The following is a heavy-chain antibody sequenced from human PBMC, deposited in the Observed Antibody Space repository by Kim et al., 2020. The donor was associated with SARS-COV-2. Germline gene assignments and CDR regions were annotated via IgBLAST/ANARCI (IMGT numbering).Heavy chain of an antibody. V-gene: IGHV4-34*01. CDR3: ARDPYYYDRSTFYYSFDS. J-gene: IGHJ4*02. CDR1: GGSFSDYY. CDR2: VNYSGST. D-gene: IGHD3-22*01. Sequence: SETLSLTCAVYGGSFSDYYWSWIRQSPGKGLEWIGEVNYSGSTNYNPSLKSRVTISVDTSKKQFSLKMSSVTAADTAVYYCARDPYYYDRSTFYYSFDSWGQGTLVTVSS.